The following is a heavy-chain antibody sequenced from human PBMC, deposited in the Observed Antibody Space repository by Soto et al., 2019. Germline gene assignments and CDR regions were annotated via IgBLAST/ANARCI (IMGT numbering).Heavy chain of an antibody. CDR3: PRDPQAIEVDQPYYSGMDV. V-gene: IGHV3-11*01. CDR1: GFTFSDYD. Sequence: QVQLVESGGDLAKPGGSLRLSCVGSGFTFSDYDMGWIRQAPGKGLEWVSYTSSGGSTIYYVDSVKGRFTLSRDNAKNALYLQMDSPRVEDTPVYYSPRDPQAIEVDQPYYSGMDVWGQGTTVTVSS. CDR2: TSSGGSTI. J-gene: IGHJ6*02. D-gene: IGHD3-22*01.